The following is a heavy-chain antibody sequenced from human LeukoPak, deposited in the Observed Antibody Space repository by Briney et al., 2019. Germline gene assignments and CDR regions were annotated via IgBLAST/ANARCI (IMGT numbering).Heavy chain of an antibody. CDR3: ARSGGAGWRYYYYYYMDV. CDR1: GYTFTSYG. CDR2: ISAYNGNT. J-gene: IGHJ6*03. Sequence: ASVKVSCKASGYTFTSYGISWVRQAPGQGLEWMGWISAYNGNTNYAQKLQGRVTMTTDTSTSTAYMELRSLRSEDTAAYYCARSGGAGWRYYYYYYMDVWGKGTTVTVSS. V-gene: IGHV1-18*01. D-gene: IGHD6-19*01.